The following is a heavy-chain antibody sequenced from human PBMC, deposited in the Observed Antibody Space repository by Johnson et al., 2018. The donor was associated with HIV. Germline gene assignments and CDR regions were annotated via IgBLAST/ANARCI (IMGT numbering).Heavy chain of an antibody. D-gene: IGHD2-21*01. V-gene: IGHV3-7*01. Sequence: RQAPGRGLERVANIKHDGSRLPSMDSVKDRFTIPRYNTRHLLFLQMNTLRAEDTAVYYCARDVSYRYDGDGWADAFDIWGQGTMVTVSS. CDR3: ARDVSYRYDGDGWADAFDI. J-gene: IGHJ3*02. CDR2: IKHDGSRL.